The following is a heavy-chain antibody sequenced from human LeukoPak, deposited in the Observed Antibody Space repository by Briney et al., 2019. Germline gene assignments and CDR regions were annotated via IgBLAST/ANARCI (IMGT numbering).Heavy chain of an antibody. CDR1: GFTVSSNY. CDR2: ISTSGSYI. Sequence: GGSLRLSCAASGFTVSSNYMSWVRQAPGKGLEWVSSISTSGSYIYYADSLKGRFTISRDNAKNSLFLQMNSLRAEDTAVYYCARSGVVTVIRDNCFDPWGQGTLVTVSS. V-gene: IGHV3-21*01. J-gene: IGHJ5*02. CDR3: ARSGVVTVIRDNCFDP. D-gene: IGHD4-23*01.